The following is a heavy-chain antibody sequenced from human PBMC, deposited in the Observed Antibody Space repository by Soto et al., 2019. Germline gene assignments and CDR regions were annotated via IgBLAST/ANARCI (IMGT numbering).Heavy chain of an antibody. CDR1: GYTFASYA. CDR3: ATAIADDAFDI. J-gene: IGHJ3*02. CDR2: INGGNGNT. D-gene: IGHD2-2*01. Sequence: ASVKVSCKASGYTFASYAMHWVRQAPGQRLEWMGWINGGNGNTKYSQKLQGRVTITRDTSATTAYMELSSLRSEDTAVYYCATAIADDAFDIWGRGTMVTVSS. V-gene: IGHV1-3*01.